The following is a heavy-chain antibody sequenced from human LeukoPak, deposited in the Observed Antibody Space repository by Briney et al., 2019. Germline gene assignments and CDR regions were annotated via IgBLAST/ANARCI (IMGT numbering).Heavy chain of an antibody. V-gene: IGHV4-4*07. CDR1: GDSIGAYY. D-gene: IGHD4-17*01. J-gene: IGHJ5*01. CDR3: VRDPTTVTTFFDL. CDR2: IYKSMYSGGST. Sequence: NSSETLSLTRTVSGDSIGAYYWSWIRQPAGKGLEWIGRIYKSMYSGGSTDYNPSLKSRVTMSVDTSKNQLSLKLSSLTAADTAVYYCVRDPTTVTTFFDLWGQGTLVTVS.